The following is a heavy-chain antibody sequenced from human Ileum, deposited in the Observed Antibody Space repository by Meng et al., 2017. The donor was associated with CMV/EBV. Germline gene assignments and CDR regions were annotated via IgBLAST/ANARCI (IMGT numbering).Heavy chain of an antibody. D-gene: IGHD6-13*01. Sequence: VQCQESAPGLVQPSQTLSLTCTVPGGSIRSGAYYLTWIRQPPGKGLKWIGYIYYSGTTYYNPSLKSRVSISVDTSRNQFSLQLSSVTAADTAVYYCARRSSGLFDYWGQGILVTVSS. CDR2: IYYSGTT. CDR3: ARRSSGLFDY. V-gene: IGHV4-30-4*08. J-gene: IGHJ4*02. CDR1: GGSIRSGAYY.